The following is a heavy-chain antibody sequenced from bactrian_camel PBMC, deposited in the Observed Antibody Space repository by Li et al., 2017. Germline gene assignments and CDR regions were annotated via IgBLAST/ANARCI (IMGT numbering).Heavy chain of an antibody. Sequence: HVQLVESGGGSVQAGGSLRLSCAFDAYTPANVRMAWFRQAPGKEREGVASLASDGSSIYANSLKGRFSISKDNARNWLDLQMDSLEPGDTARYYCAAVRRRHGPPSLRPGDYSVWGQGTQVTVS. J-gene: IGHJ4*01. CDR3: AAVRRRHGPPSLRPGDYSV. CDR1: AYTPANVR. D-gene: IGHD2*01. V-gene: IGHV3S53*01. CDR2: LASDGSS.